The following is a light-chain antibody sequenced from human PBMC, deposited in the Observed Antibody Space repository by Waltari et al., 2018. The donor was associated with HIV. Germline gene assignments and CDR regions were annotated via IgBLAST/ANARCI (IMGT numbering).Light chain of an antibody. CDR3: QQFKSYPPIT. V-gene: IGKV1-13*02. Sequence: AIQLTQSPSSLSASVEERVTITCRASQGISSALAWYQQKPGKAPKLLIYDASSLESGVPSRFSDSGSGTDFTLTISSLQPEDFATYYCQQFKSYPPITFGQGTRLEIK. J-gene: IGKJ5*01. CDR1: QGISSA. CDR2: DAS.